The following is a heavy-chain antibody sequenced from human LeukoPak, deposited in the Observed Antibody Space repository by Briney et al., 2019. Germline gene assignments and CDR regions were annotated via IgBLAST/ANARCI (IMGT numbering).Heavy chain of an antibody. CDR2: LSGSGGST. CDR3: AKIVGATRRCFDY. D-gene: IGHD1-26*01. J-gene: IGHJ4*02. Sequence: GGSLRLSCAASGFTFSSYAMTWVRQAPGKGLEWVSALSGSGGSTYYADSVEGRFTISRDNSKNTLYLQMNSLRAEDTAVYYCAKIVGATRRCFDYWGQGTLVTVSS. CDR1: GFTFSSYA. V-gene: IGHV3-23*01.